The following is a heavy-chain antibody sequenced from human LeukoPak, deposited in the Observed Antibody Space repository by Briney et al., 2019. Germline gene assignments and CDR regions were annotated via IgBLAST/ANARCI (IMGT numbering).Heavy chain of an antibody. J-gene: IGHJ4*02. V-gene: IGHV1-24*01. Sequence: ASVKVSCKVSGYTLTELSMHWVRQAPGKGLEWMGGFDPEDGETIYAQKFQGRVTMTEDTSTDTAYMELSSLRSEDTAVYYCATDKSYFQQLGHLFYYWGQGTLVTVSS. CDR3: ATDKSYFQQLGHLFYY. CDR1: GYTLTELS. CDR2: FDPEDGET. D-gene: IGHD6-13*01.